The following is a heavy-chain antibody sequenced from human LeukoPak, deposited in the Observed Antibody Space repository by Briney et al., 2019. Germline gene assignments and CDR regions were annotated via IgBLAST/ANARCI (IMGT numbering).Heavy chain of an antibody. J-gene: IGHJ4*02. CDR2: IKQDGSEK. CDR1: GFTFSTYA. CDR3: ARATPTRSSY. D-gene: IGHD4-23*01. V-gene: IGHV3-7*01. Sequence: EPGGSLRLSCAASGFTFSTYAVSWVRQAPGKGLEWVANIKQDGSEKYYVDFVKGRFTISRDNAKNSLYLQMNSLRAEDTAVYYCARATPTRSSYWGQGTLVTVSS.